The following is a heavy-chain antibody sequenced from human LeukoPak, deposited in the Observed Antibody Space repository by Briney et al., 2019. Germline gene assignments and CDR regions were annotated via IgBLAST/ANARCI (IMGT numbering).Heavy chain of an antibody. CDR3: ARGYVLGSYYLLPVNY. Sequence: ASVKVSCKASGYTFTGYYMHWVRQAPGQGLEWMGWVNPNSGGTNYAQKFQGRVTMTRDTSISTAYMELGRLRSDDTAVYYCARGYVLGSYYLLPVNYWGQGTLVTVSS. J-gene: IGHJ4*02. D-gene: IGHD1-26*01. CDR1: GYTFTGYY. CDR2: VNPNSGGT. V-gene: IGHV1-2*02.